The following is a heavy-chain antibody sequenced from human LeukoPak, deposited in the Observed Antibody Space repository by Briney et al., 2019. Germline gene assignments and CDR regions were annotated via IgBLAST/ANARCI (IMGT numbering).Heavy chain of an antibody. J-gene: IGHJ4*02. CDR2: INHSGST. Sequence: SETLSLTCAVYGGSFSGYYWSWIRQPPGKGLEWIGEINHSGSTNYNPSLKSRVTISVDTSKHQFSLNLTPVTAADTAVYYCASNTGTVFDYWGQGALVTVSS. CDR3: ASNTGTVFDY. V-gene: IGHV4-34*01. CDR1: GGSFSGYY. D-gene: IGHD7-27*01.